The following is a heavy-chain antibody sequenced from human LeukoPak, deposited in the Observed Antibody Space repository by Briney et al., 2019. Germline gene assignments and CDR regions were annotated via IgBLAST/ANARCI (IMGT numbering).Heavy chain of an antibody. J-gene: IGHJ4*02. V-gene: IGHV4-39*01. D-gene: IGHD5-18*01. CDR2: IYYSGST. Sequence: PSETLSLTCTVSGGSISSSSYYWGWIRQPPGKGLEWIGSIYYSGSTYYNPSLKSRVTISVYTSKNQFSLKLSSVTAADTAVYYCARLSGYSYGLFDYWGQGTLVTVSS. CDR3: ARLSGYSYGLFDY. CDR1: GGSISSSSYY.